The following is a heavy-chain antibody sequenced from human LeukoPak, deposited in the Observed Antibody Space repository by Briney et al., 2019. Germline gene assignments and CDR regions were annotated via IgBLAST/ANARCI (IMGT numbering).Heavy chain of an antibody. D-gene: IGHD4-17*01. CDR2: IYGNDDV. J-gene: IGHJ4*02. Sequence: SGPTLVNPTQTLTLTCTFSGLALSHSGVAVGWIRQPPGKAPEWLALIYGNDDVRYSPSLQSRLTITKDTSKNQVVLTMTDMDPVDTATYYCSHRQNSDYGYWGQGTLVTVSS. V-gene: IGHV2-5*01. CDR3: SHRQNSDYGY. CDR1: GLALSHSGVA.